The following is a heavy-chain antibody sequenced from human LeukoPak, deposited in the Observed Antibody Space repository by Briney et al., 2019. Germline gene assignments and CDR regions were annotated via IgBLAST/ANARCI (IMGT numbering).Heavy chain of an antibody. Sequence: PGGSLRLSCAASGFTFSSYAMSWLGQAPGKGLEWVSAISGSGGSTYYADSVKGRFTISRDNSKNTLYLQMSSLRAEDTAVYYCAKFDEPESSGGQLGFDYWGQGTLVTVSS. CDR3: AKFDEPESSGGQLGFDY. J-gene: IGHJ4*02. V-gene: IGHV3-23*01. CDR1: GFTFSSYA. CDR2: ISGSGGST. D-gene: IGHD6-19*01.